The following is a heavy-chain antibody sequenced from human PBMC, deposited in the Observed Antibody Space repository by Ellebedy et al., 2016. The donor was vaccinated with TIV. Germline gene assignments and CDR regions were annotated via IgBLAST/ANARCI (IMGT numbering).Heavy chain of an antibody. D-gene: IGHD7-27*01. CDR1: GFTFTPYA. Sequence: GGSLRLSCTASGFTFTPYATNWVRQAPGKGLEWVSYISGSTITLYYADSVRGRFTISRDNAKNSVYLQMNGLRVEDTAVYFCARDMAWGNERVNDAFDIWGHGTLVTVSA. V-gene: IGHV3-48*04. CDR2: ISGSTITL. CDR3: ARDMAWGNERVNDAFDI. J-gene: IGHJ3*02.